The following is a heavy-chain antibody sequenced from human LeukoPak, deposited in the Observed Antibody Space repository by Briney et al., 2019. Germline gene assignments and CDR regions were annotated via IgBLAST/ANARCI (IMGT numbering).Heavy chain of an antibody. CDR2: IFYSGQP. Sequence: PSETLSLTCTVSGGSISSSDYFWAWIRQSPGQGLERIGSIFYSGQPYSSPSLKSRVTISVDTSRNQFSLRLASVTAADTAIYYCVRQIRRSSSLYYFDSWGQGTLVHVSS. CDR1: GGSISSSDYF. D-gene: IGHD6-6*01. CDR3: VRQIRRSSSLYYFDS. V-gene: IGHV4-39*01. J-gene: IGHJ4*02.